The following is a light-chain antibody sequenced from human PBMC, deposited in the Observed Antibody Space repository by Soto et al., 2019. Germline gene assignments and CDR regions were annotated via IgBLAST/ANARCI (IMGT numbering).Light chain of an antibody. V-gene: IGKV1-27*01. CDR2: AAS. J-gene: IGKJ1*01. Sequence: DIQMTQSPTSLSASVGDRVTITCRASQGIRNFVAWYQQKPGKAPKLLIYAASTLQSGVPSRFSGSGSGTDFTLTINSLQPEDVATYSCQQTDSTPQTFGQGTNVEI. CDR1: QGIRNF. CDR3: QQTDSTPQT.